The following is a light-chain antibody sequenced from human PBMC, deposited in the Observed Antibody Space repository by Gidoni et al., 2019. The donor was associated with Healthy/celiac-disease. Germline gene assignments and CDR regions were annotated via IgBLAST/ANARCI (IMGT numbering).Light chain of an antibody. V-gene: IGKV1-39*01. CDR3: QQSYSTPRT. CDR2: AAS. J-gene: IGKJ1*01. CDR1: QSISSY. Sequence: QMTPSPSSLSASVGDRVTITCRASQSISSYLNWYQQNPGKAPKLLIYAASSLQSGVPSRFSGSGSGTDFTLTISSLQPEDFATYYCQQSYSTPRTFGQGTKVEIK.